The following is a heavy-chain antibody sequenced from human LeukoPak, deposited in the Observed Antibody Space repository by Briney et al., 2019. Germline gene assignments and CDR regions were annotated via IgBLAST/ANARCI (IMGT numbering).Heavy chain of an antibody. D-gene: IGHD5-12*01. CDR2: INSDGSST. Sequence: PGGSLRLSCAASGFTFSSYWMHWVRHAPGKGLVWVSRINSDGSSTSYADSVKGRFTISRDNAKNTLYLQMNSLRAEDTAVYYCARDGYNYDYFDYWGQGTLVTVSS. CDR1: GFTFSSYW. CDR3: ARDGYNYDYFDY. V-gene: IGHV3-74*01. J-gene: IGHJ4*02.